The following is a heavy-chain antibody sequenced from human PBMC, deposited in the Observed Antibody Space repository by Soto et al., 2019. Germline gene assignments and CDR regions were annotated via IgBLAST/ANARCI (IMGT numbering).Heavy chain of an antibody. V-gene: IGHV4-39*07. CDR1: GGSISSSSYY. CDR3: ARGEEAVAGDDAFDI. D-gene: IGHD6-19*01. CDR2: IYHSGST. Sequence: PXXTLSLPFTVSGGSISSSSYYWGSIRQPPGKGLEWIGEIYHSGSTNYNPSLKSRVTISVDKSKNQFYLKLSSVTAADTALYYCARGEEAVAGDDAFDIWGQGTMVTVSS. J-gene: IGHJ3*02.